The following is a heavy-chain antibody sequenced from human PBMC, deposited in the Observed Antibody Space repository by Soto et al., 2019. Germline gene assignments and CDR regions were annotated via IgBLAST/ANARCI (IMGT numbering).Heavy chain of an antibody. CDR2: ISSSGSTI. CDR1: GFTFSDYY. V-gene: IGHV3-11*01. D-gene: IGHD6-6*01. Sequence: QVQLVESGGGLVKPGGSLRLSCAASGFTFSDYYMSWIRQAPGTGLEWVSYISSSGSTIYYADSVKGRFTISRDNAKNALYLQMNSRRAEDTAVYYCASSKEYSSSKGMDVWGQGTTVTVSS. J-gene: IGHJ6*02. CDR3: ASSKEYSSSKGMDV.